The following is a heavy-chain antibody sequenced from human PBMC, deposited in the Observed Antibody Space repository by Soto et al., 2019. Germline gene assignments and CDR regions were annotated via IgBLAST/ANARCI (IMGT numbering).Heavy chain of an antibody. CDR3: ARALRMTTVGVSYFDY. J-gene: IGHJ4*02. V-gene: IGHV4-39*01. CDR2: IYYSGST. CDR1: GGSISSSSYY. D-gene: IGHD4-17*01. Sequence: PSETLSLTCTVSGGSISSSSYYWGWIRQPPGKGLEWIGSIYYSGSTYYNPSLKSRVTISVDTSKNQFSLKLSSVTAADTAVYYCARALRMTTVGVSYFDYWGQGTLVTVSS.